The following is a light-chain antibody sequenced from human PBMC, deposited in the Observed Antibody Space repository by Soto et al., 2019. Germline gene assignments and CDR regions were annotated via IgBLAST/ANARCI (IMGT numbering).Light chain of an antibody. J-gene: IGLJ1*01. CDR1: SSNIGAGYD. V-gene: IGLV1-40*01. CDR2: DTT. Sequence: QTVVTQPPSVSGAPGQRVTISCTGSSSNIGAGYDVHWYQQLPGTAPKLLIFDTTNRPSGVPDRFSGSKSGTSASLAISGLRSEDDADYYCAAGGTAGDDGLSSPVYVFGTGTKLTVL. CDR3: AAGGTAGDDGLSSPVYV.